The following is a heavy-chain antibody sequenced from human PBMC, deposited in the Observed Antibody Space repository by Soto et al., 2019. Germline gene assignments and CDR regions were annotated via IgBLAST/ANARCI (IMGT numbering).Heavy chain of an antibody. D-gene: IGHD2-21*02. J-gene: IGHJ4*02. CDR1: GGTFSSNT. CDR3: ARGGYDSDWYYYFDY. V-gene: IGHV1-69*01. CDR2: IIPMVGTA. Sequence: QVQLVQSGAEVKKPGSSVKVSCKASGGTFSSNTISWVRQAPGQGLEWMGGIIPMVGTANYPQKFQGRVTITADESTTTAYMGLSSLRSEDTAVYYCARGGYDSDWYYYFDYWGQGTLVTVSS.